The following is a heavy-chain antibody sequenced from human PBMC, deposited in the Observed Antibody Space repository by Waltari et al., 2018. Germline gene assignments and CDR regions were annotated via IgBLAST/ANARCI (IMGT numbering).Heavy chain of an antibody. CDR1: GFTFSNYA. D-gene: IGHD6-13*01. V-gene: IGHV3-23*01. CDR3: TKWLTAAGTGWFDY. J-gene: IGHJ4*02. CDR2: ITSSGGST. Sequence: EVQLLESGGGLVQPGGSLRLSCAASGFTFSNYAMTWVRQAPGKGLEWVSGITSSGGSTYYAASVKGRFTISRDSSRNTLHLQMNSLRAEDTAIYYCTKWLTAAGTGWFDYWGQGTLVTVSS.